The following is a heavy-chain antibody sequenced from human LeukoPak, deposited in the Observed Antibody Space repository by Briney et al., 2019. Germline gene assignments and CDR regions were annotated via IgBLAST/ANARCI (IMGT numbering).Heavy chain of an antibody. J-gene: IGHJ3*02. D-gene: IGHD2-2*02. CDR3: ARDCSSTSCYTDDAFDI. CDR2: ISSSGSYI. V-gene: IGHV3-21*01. Sequence: GGSLRLSCAASGFTFSSYSMNWVRQAPGKGLEWVSSISSSGSYIYYADSVKGRFTISRDNAKNSLYLQMNSLRAEDTAVYYCARDCSSTSCYTDDAFDIWGQGTMVTVSS. CDR1: GFTFSSYS.